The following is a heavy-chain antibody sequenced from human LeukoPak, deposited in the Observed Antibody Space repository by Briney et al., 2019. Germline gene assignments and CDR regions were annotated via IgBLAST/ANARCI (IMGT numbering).Heavy chain of an antibody. Sequence: GASVKVSCKASGYAFTGYYMHWVRKAPGQGLEWMGWINPNSGGTNHAQKFQGRVTMTRDTSISTAYMELSRLRSDDTAVYYCARGLVPPLYYFDYWGQGTLVTVSS. J-gene: IGHJ4*02. V-gene: IGHV1-2*02. D-gene: IGHD2-2*01. CDR2: INPNSGGT. CDR3: ARGLVPPLYYFDY. CDR1: GYAFTGYY.